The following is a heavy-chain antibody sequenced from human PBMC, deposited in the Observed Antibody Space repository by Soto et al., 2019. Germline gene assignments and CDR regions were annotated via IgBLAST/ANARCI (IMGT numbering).Heavy chain of an antibody. D-gene: IGHD1-26*01. J-gene: IGHJ4*02. Sequence: QVQLAQSGAEVKKPGASVKVSCKASDYTFTGYGFTWVRQAPGHGLEWMGWISAYNGNTNYAQKLQGRVTMTTDTSTSTAYMELSSLRSDDTAVYYCARDRGSYALDYWGQGTLVTVSS. CDR2: ISAYNGNT. V-gene: IGHV1-18*01. CDR3: ARDRGSYALDY. CDR1: DYTFTGYG.